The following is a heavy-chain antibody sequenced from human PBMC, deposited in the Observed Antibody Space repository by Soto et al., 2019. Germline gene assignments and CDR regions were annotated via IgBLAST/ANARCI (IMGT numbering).Heavy chain of an antibody. CDR2: IIPIFGTA. D-gene: IGHD2-21*02. J-gene: IGHJ5*02. CDR1: GGTFSSYA. CDR3: ARSFPVVVVTATPSWFDP. V-gene: IGHV1-69*01. Sequence: GASVKVSCKASGGTFSSYAISWVRQAPGQGLEWMGGIIPIFGTANYAQKFQGRVTITADESTSTAYMELSSLRSEDTAVYYCARSFPVVVVTATPSWFDPWGQGTLVTVSS.